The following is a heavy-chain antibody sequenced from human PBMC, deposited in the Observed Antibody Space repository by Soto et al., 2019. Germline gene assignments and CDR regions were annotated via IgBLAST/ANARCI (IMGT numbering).Heavy chain of an antibody. CDR2: VYDTGST. Sequence: QVQLQESGPGLVKPSETLSLTCTVSGDSINSYYWSWIRQPPGKGLEWIGYVYDTGSTNYKPSLKRRVTLSVDTSKNQFSLRLRSVTAADTAVYYCARYYCTSTACLYFDYWGQGTLVTVSS. D-gene: IGHD2-2*01. CDR1: GDSINSYY. CDR3: ARYYCTSTACLYFDY. V-gene: IGHV4-59*01. J-gene: IGHJ4*02.